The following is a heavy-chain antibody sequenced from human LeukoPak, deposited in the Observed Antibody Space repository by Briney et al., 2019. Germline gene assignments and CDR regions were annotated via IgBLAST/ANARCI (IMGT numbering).Heavy chain of an antibody. V-gene: IGHV1-2*02. Sequence: ASVQVSCKASGYTFTGYYMHWVRQAPGQGLEWMGWINPNSGGTNYAQKFQGRVTMTRDTSISTAYMELSRLRSDDTAVYYCARDRWNRDAFDIWGQGTMVTVSS. CDR3: ARDRWNRDAFDI. D-gene: IGHD1-1*01. CDR1: GYTFTGYY. J-gene: IGHJ3*02. CDR2: INPNSGGT.